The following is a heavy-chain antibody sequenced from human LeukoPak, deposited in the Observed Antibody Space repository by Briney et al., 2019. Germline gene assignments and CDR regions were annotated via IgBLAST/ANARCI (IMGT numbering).Heavy chain of an antibody. CDR3: ARGEYYSDTSSYFDY. D-gene: IGHD3-22*01. Sequence: GRSLRLSCAASGFTFSSYGMNWVRQAPGKGLEWVAVISYDGSNKYYADSVKGRFTISRDNSKNTLFVQMSSLRAEDTAVYYCARGEYYSDTSSYFDYWGQGTLVTVYS. V-gene: IGHV3-30*03. CDR2: ISYDGSNK. CDR1: GFTFSSYG. J-gene: IGHJ4*02.